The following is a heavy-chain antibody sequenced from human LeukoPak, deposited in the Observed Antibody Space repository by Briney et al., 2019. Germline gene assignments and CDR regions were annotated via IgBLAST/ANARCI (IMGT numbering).Heavy chain of an antibody. V-gene: IGHV3-66*01. CDR1: GFTVSSNY. Sequence: PGGSLRLSCAASGFTVSSNYVSWVRQAPGKGLEWVSSIYRDGSTYYADSVKGRFTISRDNSKNTLYLQMNSLRAEDTAVYYCARADSSWYYLDYWGQGTLVTVSS. CDR3: ARADSSWYYLDY. CDR2: IYRDGST. D-gene: IGHD6-13*01. J-gene: IGHJ4*02.